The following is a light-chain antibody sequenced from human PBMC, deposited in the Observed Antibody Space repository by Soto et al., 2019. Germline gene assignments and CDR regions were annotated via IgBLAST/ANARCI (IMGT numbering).Light chain of an antibody. CDR2: GGS. CDR1: QSLDSNY. V-gene: IGKV3-20*01. CDR3: QDYGTSWT. Sequence: EILLTQSPGTLSLSPGESATLSCRASQSLDSNYLAWYQQKPGQAPRLLIYGGSSRATGIPDRFSGSGSGTDFTLTINRLEPEDFAVYYCQDYGTSWTFGQGTKVEIK. J-gene: IGKJ1*01.